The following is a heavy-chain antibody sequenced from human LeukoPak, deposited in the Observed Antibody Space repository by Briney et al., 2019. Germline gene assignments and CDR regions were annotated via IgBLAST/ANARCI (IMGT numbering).Heavy chain of an antibody. CDR3: ARDFYDDYGYRYFDF. D-gene: IGHD5-18*01. CDR1: GFIFSTYS. J-gene: IGHJ4*02. CDR2: IMSSGFI. V-gene: IGHV3-21*01. Sequence: GGSLRLSCAASGFIFSTYSMNWVRQTPGKGLEWVSSIMSSGFIYYANSVKGRFTISRDSAKNSLYLQMNSLRVEDTAVYYCARDFYDDYGYRYFDFWGQGTLVTVSS.